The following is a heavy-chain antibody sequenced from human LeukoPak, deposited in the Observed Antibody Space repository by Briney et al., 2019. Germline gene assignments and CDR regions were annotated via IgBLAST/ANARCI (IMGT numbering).Heavy chain of an antibody. V-gene: IGHV1-69*05. D-gene: IGHD6-6*01. CDR1: GGTFSSYA. CDR2: IISIFGTA. Sequence: GASVKVSCKASGGTFSSYAISWVRQAPGQGLEWMGWIISIFGTANYAQKFQGRVTITTDESTSTAYMELSSLRSEDTDVYYCARVRYSSWSGPWFDPWGQGTLVTVSS. J-gene: IGHJ5*02. CDR3: ARVRYSSWSGPWFDP.